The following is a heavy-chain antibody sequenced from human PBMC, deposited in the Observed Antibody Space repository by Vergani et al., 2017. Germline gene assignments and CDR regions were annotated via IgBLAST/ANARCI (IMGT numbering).Heavy chain of an antibody. D-gene: IGHD6-19*01. CDR1: GGSISSYY. CDR3: ARHQFNGWYIDY. V-gene: IGHV4-59*08. J-gene: IGHJ4*02. CDR2: IYYSGST. Sequence: QVQLQESGPGLVKPSETLSLTCTVSGGSISSYYWSWIRQPPGKGLEWIGYIYYSGSTNYNPSLKSRVTLSLDTSKNQFSLQLSSVTAADTAVYYCARHQFNGWYIDYWGQGTLVTVSS.